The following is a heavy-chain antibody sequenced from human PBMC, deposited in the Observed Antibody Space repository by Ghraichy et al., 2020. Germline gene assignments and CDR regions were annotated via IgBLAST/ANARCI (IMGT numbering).Heavy chain of an antibody. D-gene: IGHD3-3*01. V-gene: IGHV1-69*13. CDR3: ARGGRVDFWSGYRPDNYYYYYGMDV. CDR1: GGTFSSYA. J-gene: IGHJ6*02. Sequence: SVKVSCKASGGTFSSYAISWVRQAPGQGLEWMGGIIPIFGTANYAQKFQGRVTITADESTSTAYMELSSLRSEDTAVYYCARGGRVDFWSGYRPDNYYYYYGMDVWGQGTTVTVSS. CDR2: IIPIFGTA.